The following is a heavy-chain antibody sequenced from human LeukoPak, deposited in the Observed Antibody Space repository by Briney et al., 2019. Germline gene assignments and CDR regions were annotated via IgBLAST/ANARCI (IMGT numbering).Heavy chain of an antibody. CDR1: GGTFSSYA. J-gene: IGHJ4*02. CDR3: ARDGTSSGEHQQFDF. V-gene: IGHV1-69*13. CDR2: IIPILGTA. D-gene: IGHD6-19*01. Sequence: GASVKVSCKASGGTFSSYAISWVRQAPGQGLEWMGGIIPILGTANYAQKFQGRVTIIADEFTDTAYMELHSLRSEDTAVYYCARDGTSSGEHQQFDFWGQGTLVTVSS.